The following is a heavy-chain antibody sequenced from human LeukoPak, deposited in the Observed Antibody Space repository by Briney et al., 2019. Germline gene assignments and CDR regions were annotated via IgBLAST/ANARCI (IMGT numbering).Heavy chain of an antibody. CDR3: ARGSLVHYYGSGSYRIRTGFDY. J-gene: IGHJ4*02. Sequence: PGGSLRLSCAASGFTFSSYEMNWVRQAPGKGLEWVSYISSSGSTIYYADSVKGRFTISRDNAKNSLYLQVSSLRAEDTAVYYCARGSLVHYYGSGSYRIRTGFDYWGQGTLVTVSS. V-gene: IGHV3-48*03. CDR2: ISSSGSTI. CDR1: GFTFSSYE. D-gene: IGHD3-10*01.